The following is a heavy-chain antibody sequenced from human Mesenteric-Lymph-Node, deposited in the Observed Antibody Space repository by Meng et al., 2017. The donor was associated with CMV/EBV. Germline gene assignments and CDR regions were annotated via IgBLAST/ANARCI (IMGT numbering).Heavy chain of an antibody. J-gene: IGHJ4*02. D-gene: IGHD2-2*02. CDR2: IKQDGSEK. V-gene: IGHV3-7*01. CDR3: ARWDDCSSTSCYTDYFDY. CDR1: GFTFSSHW. Sequence: GESLKISCAASGFTFSSHWMSWVRQAPGKGLEWVANIKQDGSEKYYVDSVKGRFTISRDNAKNSLYLQMNSLRAEDTAVYYCARWDDCSSTSCYTDYFDYWGQGTLVTVSS.